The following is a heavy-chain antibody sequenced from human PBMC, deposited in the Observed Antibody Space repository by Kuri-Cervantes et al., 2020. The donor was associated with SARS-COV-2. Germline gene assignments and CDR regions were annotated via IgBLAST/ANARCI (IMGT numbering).Heavy chain of an antibody. V-gene: IGHV3-33*08. D-gene: IGHD2-21*02. J-gene: IGHJ4*02. CDR2: IWYDGSKR. CDR3: VRDSCGGDCYSGGDY. CDR1: GFTFSSYS. Sequence: GESLKISCAASGFTFSSYSMNWVRQAPGKGLEWVALIWYDGSKRHYANSVRGRFTISRDQSKNTLFLQMNSLRAEDTAVYYCVRDSCGGDCYSGGDYWGQGTLVAVSS.